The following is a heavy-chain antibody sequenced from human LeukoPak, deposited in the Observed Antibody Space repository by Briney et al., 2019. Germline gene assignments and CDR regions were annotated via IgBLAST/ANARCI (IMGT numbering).Heavy chain of an antibody. CDR1: GYTFTRYG. V-gene: IGHV1-18*01. J-gene: IGHJ6*03. CDR3: ARDRGDILSGLYMDV. Sequence: ASVKVSRKASGYTFTRYGVSWVRQAPGQGLECMGWISAYNGHTNYAQKFQGRVTMTTDTSTSTASMELRSLRSDDTAVYYCARDRGDILSGLYMDVWGKGTTVTVSS. CDR2: ISAYNGHT. D-gene: IGHD3-9*01.